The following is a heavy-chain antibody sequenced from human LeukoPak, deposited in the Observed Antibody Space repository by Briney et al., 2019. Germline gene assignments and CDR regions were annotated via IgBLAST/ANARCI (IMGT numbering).Heavy chain of an antibody. CDR2: ISYDGSNK. CDR1: GFTFSSYG. J-gene: IGHJ6*02. CDR3: ARKFTPRYYDTFGYYYGMDV. Sequence: QSGGSLRLSCAASGFTFSSYGMPWVRQAPGKGLEWVAVISYDGSNKYNADSVKGRFTISRDNSKNTLYLQMNSLRAEDTAVYYCARKFTPRYYDTFGYYYGMDVWGQGTTVTVSS. D-gene: IGHD3-22*01. V-gene: IGHV3-30*03.